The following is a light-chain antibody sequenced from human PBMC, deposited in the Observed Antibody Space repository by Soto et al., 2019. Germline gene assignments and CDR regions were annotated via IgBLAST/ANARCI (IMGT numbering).Light chain of an antibody. CDR1: QSVSSSY. J-gene: IGKJ1*01. CDR3: QQYGSSPRT. Sequence: EIVLTHSPGTLSLSPGERATLSCRSSQSVSSSYLAWYQQKPGQAPRLLIYGASSRATGIPDRFSGSGSGTDFTLTISRLEPEDFAVYYCQQYGSSPRTCGQGTKVDIK. V-gene: IGKV3-20*01. CDR2: GAS.